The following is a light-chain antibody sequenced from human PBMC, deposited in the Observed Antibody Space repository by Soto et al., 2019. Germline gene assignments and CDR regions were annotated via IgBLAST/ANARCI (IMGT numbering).Light chain of an antibody. V-gene: IGKV3D-15*01. J-gene: IGKJ5*01. CDR3: QQHNQWPIT. CDR1: QSAGNF. Sequence: IGWTQSPATLSVSPGETASLSCMASQSAGNFLAWYQQKPGQAPRLLIYYISTRATGIPARFSGSESGTEFTLTINSLQSEDSAVYYCQQHNQWPITSGQGRRLAIK. CDR2: YIS.